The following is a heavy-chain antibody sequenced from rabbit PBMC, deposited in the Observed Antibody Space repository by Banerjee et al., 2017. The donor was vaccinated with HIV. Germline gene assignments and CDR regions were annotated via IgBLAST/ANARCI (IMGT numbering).Heavy chain of an antibody. J-gene: IGHJ4*01. Sequence: QSLEESGGGLVQPEGSLTLTCTASGFDINFYHMCWVRQAPGKGLEWVACISTRSDFIQYTSWAKGRFTISITSSTTVTLQMTSLTVADTATYFCARDRDGDAGYGSLALWGQGTLVTVS. V-gene: IGHV1S40*01. CDR3: ARDRDGDAGYGSLAL. CDR2: ISTRSDFI. D-gene: IGHD7-1*01. CDR1: GFDINFYH.